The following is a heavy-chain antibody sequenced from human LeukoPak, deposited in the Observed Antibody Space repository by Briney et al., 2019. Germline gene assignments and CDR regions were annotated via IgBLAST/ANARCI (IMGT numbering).Heavy chain of an antibody. CDR1: GFTFSVYY. CDR3: ARVRGSGFCSGSSCAKDPGYYYYMDV. CDR2: INPSGSPI. J-gene: IGHJ6*03. V-gene: IGHV3-11*01. Sequence: GRSLRLPCEGSGFTFSVYYMSWIRQAPGKGREWVKYINPSGSPIYYAESVKGRFTISRDNAKKSLDLQLCSRRGEETAVYYCARVRGSGFCSGSSCAKDPGYYYYMDVWGKGTTVTVSS. D-gene: IGHD2-2*01.